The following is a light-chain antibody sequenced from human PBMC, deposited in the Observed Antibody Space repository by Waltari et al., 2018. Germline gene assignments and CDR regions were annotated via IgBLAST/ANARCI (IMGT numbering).Light chain of an antibody. CDR1: QTVNSY. CDR3: QQRSFWPPGVT. V-gene: IGKV3-11*01. J-gene: IGKJ3*01. CDR2: DAS. Sequence: EIVLTQSPATLSLSPGERATLSCRASQTVNSYLAWYQQKPGQAPRLLIYDASNRATGIPARFSGSGYGTGFTLTISSLEPEDFAVYFCQQRSFWPPGVTFGPGTRVDI.